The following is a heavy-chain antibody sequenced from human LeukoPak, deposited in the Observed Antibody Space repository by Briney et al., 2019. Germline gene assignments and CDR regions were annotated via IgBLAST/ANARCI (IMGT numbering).Heavy chain of an antibody. CDR2: ISPSSSYI. CDR1: GFTFSSYS. D-gene: IGHD6-19*01. V-gene: IGHV3-21*01. J-gene: IGHJ5*02. Sequence: KSGGSLRLSCAASGFTFSSYSMNWVRQAPGKGLEWVSSISPSSSYIYYADSLKGRFTISRDNAQNSLSLQMNSLRAEDTAVYYCARMNEAVAAEWFDPWGQGTLVTVSS. CDR3: ARMNEAVAAEWFDP.